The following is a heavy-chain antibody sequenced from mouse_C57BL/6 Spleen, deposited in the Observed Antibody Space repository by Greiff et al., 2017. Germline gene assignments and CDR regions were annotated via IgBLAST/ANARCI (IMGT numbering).Heavy chain of an antibody. CDR2: ISYDGSN. J-gene: IGHJ4*01. V-gene: IGHV3-6*01. CDR1: GYSITSGYY. CDR3: ARAPDIYYYAMDY. Sequence: EVQLQESGPGLVKPSQSLSLTCSVTGYSITSGYYWNWIRQFPGNKLEWMGYISYDGSNNYNPSLKNRISITRDTSKNQFFLKLNSVTTEDTATYYCARAPDIYYYAMDYWGQGTSVTVSS.